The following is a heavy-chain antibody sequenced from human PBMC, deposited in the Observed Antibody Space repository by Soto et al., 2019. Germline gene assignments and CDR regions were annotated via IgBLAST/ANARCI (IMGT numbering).Heavy chain of an antibody. CDR2: ISYDGNNK. Sequence: QVQLVESGGGVVQPGRSLRLSCAASGFTFSSYGMHWVRQAPGKGLEWVAVISYDGNNKYYADSVKGRFTISRDNSKNTLYLQINSLRAEDTTMYYCAKASTIAAAGHWYLDLWGCGTLVTVSS. CDR3: AKASTIAAAGHWYLDL. V-gene: IGHV3-30*18. CDR1: GFTFSSYG. D-gene: IGHD6-13*01. J-gene: IGHJ2*01.